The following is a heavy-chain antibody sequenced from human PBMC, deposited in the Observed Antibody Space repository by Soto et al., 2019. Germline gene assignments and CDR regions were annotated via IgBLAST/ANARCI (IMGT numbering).Heavy chain of an antibody. CDR3: AGGRPCTSTSCYTATVTKWGYYYYYGMDV. CDR2: ISAYNGNT. J-gene: IGHJ6*02. V-gene: IGHV1-18*01. D-gene: IGHD2-2*02. CDR1: GYTFTSYG. Sequence: ASVKVSCKASGYTFTSYGISWVRQAPGQGLEWMGWISAYNGNTNYAQKLQGRVTMTTDTSTSTAYMELRSLRSDDTAVYYCAGGRPCTSTSCYTATVTKWGYYYYYGMDVWGQGTTVTVSS.